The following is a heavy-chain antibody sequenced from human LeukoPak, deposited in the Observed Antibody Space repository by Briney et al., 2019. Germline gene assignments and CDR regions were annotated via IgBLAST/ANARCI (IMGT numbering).Heavy chain of an antibody. Sequence: GGSLRLSCAASGFTFSNYGMHWVRQAPGKGLEWVAVIWYDGSNKYYADSVKGRFTISRDNSENTLYMQMNSLRAEDTAVYYCAGDARRWLDHDAFDIWGQGTMVTVSS. CDR2: IWYDGSNK. V-gene: IGHV3-33*01. J-gene: IGHJ3*02. D-gene: IGHD6-19*01. CDR1: GFTFSNYG. CDR3: AGDARRWLDHDAFDI.